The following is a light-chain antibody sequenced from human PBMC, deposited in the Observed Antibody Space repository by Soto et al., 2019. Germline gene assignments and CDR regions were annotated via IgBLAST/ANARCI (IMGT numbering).Light chain of an antibody. CDR1: QSVSSGY. V-gene: IGKV3D-20*01. Sequence: EIVLTQSPATLSLSPGERATLSCGASQSVSSGYLAWYQQKPGLAPRLLIYDASSRATGTPDRFSGSGSGTDFTLTISRREPEDFAVYYCQQYGTSPPQTFGHGTKVELK. J-gene: IGKJ1*01. CDR2: DAS. CDR3: QQYGTSPPQT.